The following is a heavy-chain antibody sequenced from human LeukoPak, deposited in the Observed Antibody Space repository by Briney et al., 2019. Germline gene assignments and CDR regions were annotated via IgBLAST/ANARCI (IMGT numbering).Heavy chain of an antibody. CDR1: GYTFTSYY. CDR3: AILGIVGATHYYMDV. J-gene: IGHJ6*03. V-gene: IGHV1-46*03. CDR2: INPSGGST. Sequence: ASVKVSCKASGYTFTSYYMHWVRQAPGQGLEWMGIINPSGGSTSYAQKFQGRVTMTRDTSISTAYMELSSLRSEDTAVYYCAILGIVGATHYYMDVWGKGTTVTVSS. D-gene: IGHD1-26*01.